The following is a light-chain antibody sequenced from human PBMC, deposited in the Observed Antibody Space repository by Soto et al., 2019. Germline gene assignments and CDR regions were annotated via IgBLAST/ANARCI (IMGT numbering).Light chain of an antibody. CDR1: QDIRND. J-gene: IGKJ4*02. Sequence: DIQMTQSPSSLSASVGDRVTITCRASQDIRNDLGWYQQKPGKGPNRLISAASRLQSGVPARFSGSGAGTELSLTISSLQPEDFASYSCLQHNSYRRMFGGGTTVGI. V-gene: IGKV1-17*01. CDR2: AAS. CDR3: LQHNSYRRM.